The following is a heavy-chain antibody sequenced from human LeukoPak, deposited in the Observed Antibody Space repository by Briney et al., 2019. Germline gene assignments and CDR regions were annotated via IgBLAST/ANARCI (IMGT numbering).Heavy chain of an antibody. J-gene: IGHJ4*02. CDR3: ARELRYFDWLLNGFDY. D-gene: IGHD3-9*01. V-gene: IGHV3-30-3*01. CDR2: ISYDGSNK. Sequence: GGSLRLSCAASGFTLSSYAMHWVRQAPGKGLEWVAVISYDGSNKYYADSVKGRFTISRDNSKNTLYLQMNSLRAEDTAVYYCARELRYFDWLLNGFDYWGQGTLVTVSS. CDR1: GFTLSSYA.